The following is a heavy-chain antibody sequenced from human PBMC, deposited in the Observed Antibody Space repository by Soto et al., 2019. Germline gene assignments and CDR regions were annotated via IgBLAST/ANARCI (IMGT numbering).Heavy chain of an antibody. CDR1: HGSITNGDYF. D-gene: IGHD2-15*01. CDR3: ASVVVGATRQTGSDH. CDR2: VHSSGGT. Sequence: SETLSLTCTVSHGSITNGDYFWAWIRQPPGKGLEFIGSVHSSGGTYYSPSLKSRASISIDKSRNQFSLKLTSVNAGDTAVYFCASVVVGATRQTGSDHWGQGTLVTVSS. J-gene: IGHJ4*02. V-gene: IGHV4-39*01.